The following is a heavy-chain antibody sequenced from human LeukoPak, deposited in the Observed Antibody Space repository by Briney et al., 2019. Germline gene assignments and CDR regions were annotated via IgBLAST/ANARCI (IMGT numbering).Heavy chain of an antibody. CDR3: ARERGDYTVGNWFGP. CDR2: IIPIFGTT. D-gene: IGHD4-11*01. Sequence: SVKVSCKPSGGTFHNYAFGWVRQAPGQGLEWVGGIIPIFGTTYSAPRFQARVTITADESTTTLYMELRSLKSDDTAVYFCARERGDYTVGNWFGPWGPGTLVIVSS. V-gene: IGHV1-69*13. J-gene: IGHJ5*02. CDR1: GGTFHNYA.